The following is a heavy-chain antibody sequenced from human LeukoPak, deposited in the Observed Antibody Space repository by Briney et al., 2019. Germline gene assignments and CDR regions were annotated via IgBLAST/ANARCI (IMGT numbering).Heavy chain of an antibody. CDR1: GVSISSSYYY. V-gene: IGHV4-39*01. D-gene: IGHD1-26*01. Sequence: SETLSLTCIVSGVSISSSYYYWGWIRQPPGKGLEWIGSIYYSGSTYYNSSLKSRVTISIDTSKNQVSLNLTSMTAADTAVYYCANSGGYGLIDYWGQGTLVTVSS. J-gene: IGHJ4*01. CDR2: IYYSGST. CDR3: ANSGGYGLIDY.